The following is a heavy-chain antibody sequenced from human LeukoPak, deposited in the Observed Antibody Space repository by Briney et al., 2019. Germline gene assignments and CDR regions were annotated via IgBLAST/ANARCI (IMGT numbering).Heavy chain of an antibody. CDR3: ARSTTPYGYNSEMLDY. CDR2: IYTSGNT. D-gene: IGHD5-24*01. CDR1: GFTFSDYY. Sequence: PGGSLRLSCAASGFTFSDYYYMTWMRQAPGKGLEWVGRIYTSGNTNYNPSLKSRVSMSVDTSKNQFSLKLTSVTAADTAVYYCARSTTPYGYNSEMLDYWGQGTLVTVSS. V-gene: IGHV4-4*07. J-gene: IGHJ4*02.